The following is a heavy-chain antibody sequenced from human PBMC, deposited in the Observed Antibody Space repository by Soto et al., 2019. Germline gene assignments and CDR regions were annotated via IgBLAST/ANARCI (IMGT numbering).Heavy chain of an antibody. J-gene: IGHJ4*01. CDR1: GGTFSSYA. D-gene: IGHD3-22*01. Sequence: SVKVSCKACGGTFSSYAISWVRQAPGQGLEWMGGIIPIFGTANYAQKFQGRVTITADESTSTAYMELSSLRSEDTAVYYCARGHLDYYDCCDDSPDPLAAFFAHRG. V-gene: IGHV1-69*01. CDR2: IIPIFGTA. CDR3: ARGHLDYYDCCDDSPDPLAAFFAH.